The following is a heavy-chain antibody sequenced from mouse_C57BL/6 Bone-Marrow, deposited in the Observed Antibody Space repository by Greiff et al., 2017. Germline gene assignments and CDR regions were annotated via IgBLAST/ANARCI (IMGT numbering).Heavy chain of an antibody. CDR3: ARENDDVYFDY. CDR2: IDPSDSYT. CDR1: GYTFTSYW. Sequence: QVQLQQSGAELVKPGASVKLSCKASGYTFTSYWMQWVKQRPGQGLEWIGEIDPSDSYTNYNQKFKGKATLTVDTSSSTAYMQLSSLTSEDSAVYYCARENDDVYFDYWGQGTTLTVSS. J-gene: IGHJ2*01. D-gene: IGHD2-12*01. V-gene: IGHV1-50*01.